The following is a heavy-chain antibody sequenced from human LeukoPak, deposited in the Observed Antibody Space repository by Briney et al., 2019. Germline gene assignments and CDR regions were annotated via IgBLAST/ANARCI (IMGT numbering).Heavy chain of an antibody. CDR3: ARYGDYSHDAFDI. V-gene: IGHV3-21*01. D-gene: IGHD4-17*01. CDR1: GFTFSSYS. J-gene: IGHJ3*02. CDR2: ISSSSYI. Sequence: GGSLRPSCAASGFTFSSYSMNWVRQAPGKGLEWVSSISSSSYIYYADSVKGRFTISRDNAKNSLYLQMNSLRAEDTAVYYCARYGDYSHDAFDIWGQGTMVTVSS.